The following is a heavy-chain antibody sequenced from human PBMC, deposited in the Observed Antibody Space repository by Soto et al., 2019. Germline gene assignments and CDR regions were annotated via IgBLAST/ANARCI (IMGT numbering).Heavy chain of an antibody. CDR3: ARVGDSSCWYPFDY. D-gene: IGHD6-19*01. J-gene: IGHJ4*02. Sequence: GGSLRLSCAASGFTFSSYWMSWVRQAPGKGLEWVANIKQDGSEKYYVDSVKGRFTISRDNAKNSLYLQMNSLRAKDTAVYYCARVGDSSCWYPFDYWDQGTLVTVSS. V-gene: IGHV3-7*01. CDR2: IKQDGSEK. CDR1: GFTFSSYW.